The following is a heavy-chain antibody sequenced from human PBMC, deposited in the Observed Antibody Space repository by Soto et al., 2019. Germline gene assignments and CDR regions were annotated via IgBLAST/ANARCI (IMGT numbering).Heavy chain of an antibody. CDR2: ISGSGDST. J-gene: IGHJ4*02. V-gene: IGHV3-23*01. CDR3: ARRGPGTYFDY. Sequence: EVQLLDSGGGLVQPGGSLRLSCAASGFTFSSYAMNWVRQAPGKGLEWVSVISGSGDSTYYADSVKGRFTISRDNSKNPLYLQMNSVRTEGTAVYYCARRGPGTYFDYWGQGTLVTVSS. D-gene: IGHD6-13*01. CDR1: GFTFSSYA.